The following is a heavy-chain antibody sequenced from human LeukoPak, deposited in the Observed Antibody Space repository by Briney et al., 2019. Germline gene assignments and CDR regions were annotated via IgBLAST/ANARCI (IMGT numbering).Heavy chain of an antibody. CDR3: ASHVKYDILTGYYKDY. V-gene: IGHV4-39*07. CDR2: IFYSGST. Sequence: SETLSLTCTVSGGSISTSSYYWGWVRQPPGKGLEWIGNIFYSGSTYYSPSLKSRVTISLDTSRNQFSLKLNSVTAADTAVYYCASHVKYDILTGYYKDYWGQGTLVTVSS. CDR1: GGSISTSSYY. D-gene: IGHD3-9*01. J-gene: IGHJ4*02.